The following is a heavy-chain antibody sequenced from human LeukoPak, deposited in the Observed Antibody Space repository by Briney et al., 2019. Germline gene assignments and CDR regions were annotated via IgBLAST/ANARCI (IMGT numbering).Heavy chain of an antibody. Sequence: PSETLSLTCTVSGGSISTYYWSWIRQPAGKGLEWIGRIYTSGSTNYNPSLKSRVTISVDMSKNQFSLKLSSVTAADTAVYYRARTTGGRYFGGYYFDYWGQGTLVTVSS. D-gene: IGHD1-1*01. J-gene: IGHJ4*02. CDR1: GGSISTYY. V-gene: IGHV4-4*07. CDR2: IYTSGST. CDR3: ARTTGGRYFGGYYFDY.